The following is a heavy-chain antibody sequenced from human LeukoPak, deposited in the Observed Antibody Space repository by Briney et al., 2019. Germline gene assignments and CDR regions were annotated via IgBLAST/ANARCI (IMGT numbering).Heavy chain of an antibody. V-gene: IGHV3-21*01. CDR2: ISSSSYI. J-gene: IGHJ3*02. Sequence: GGSLRLSCAASGFTFSSYSMNWVRQAPGKGLEWVSSISSSSYIYYADSVKGRFTISRDNAKNSLYLQMNSLRAEDTAVYYCARDSGYDILTGSYAFDIWGQGTMVTVSS. CDR1: GFTFSSYS. D-gene: IGHD3-9*01. CDR3: ARDSGYDILTGSYAFDI.